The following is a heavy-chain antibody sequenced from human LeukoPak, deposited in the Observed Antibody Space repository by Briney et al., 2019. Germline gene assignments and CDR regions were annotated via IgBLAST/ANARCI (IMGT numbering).Heavy chain of an antibody. V-gene: IGHV3-7*01. Sequence: GGSLRLSCAASGFTFSSYAMSWVRQAPGKGLEWVANIKQDGSEKYYVDSVKGRFTISKDNAKNSLYLHMDSLRADDTAVYYCARGAYSSGWAYFDHWGQGTLVTVSS. J-gene: IGHJ4*02. CDR1: GFTFSSYA. D-gene: IGHD6-19*01. CDR2: IKQDGSEK. CDR3: ARGAYSSGWAYFDH.